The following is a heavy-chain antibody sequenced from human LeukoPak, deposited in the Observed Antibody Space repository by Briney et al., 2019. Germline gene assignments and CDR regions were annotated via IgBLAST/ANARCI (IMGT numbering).Heavy chain of an antibody. CDR2: INSDGSST. CDR3: ARVPAAGTGFGY. J-gene: IGHJ4*02. Sequence: GGSLRLSCAASGFSFRSFWMSWVRQAPGKGLEWVSHINSDGSSTSYADSVKGRFTISRDNAKNTLYLQMNSLSAEDTAVYYCARVPAAGTGFGYWGQGTLVTVSS. V-gene: IGHV3-74*01. CDR1: GFSFRSFW. D-gene: IGHD6-13*01.